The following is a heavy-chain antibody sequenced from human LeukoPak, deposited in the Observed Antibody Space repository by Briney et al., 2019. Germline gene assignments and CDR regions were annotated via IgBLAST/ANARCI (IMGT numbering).Heavy chain of an antibody. V-gene: IGHV1-18*01. CDR2: ISAYNGNT. D-gene: IGHD2-2*01. J-gene: IGHJ4*02. CDR1: GYTFTSYG. Sequence: GASVKVSCKASGYTFTSYGISWVRRAPGQGLEWMGWISAYNGNTNYAQKLQGRVTMTTDTSTSTAYMELRSLRSDDTAVYYCARDQDCSSTSCYTYYFDYWGQGTLVTVSS. CDR3: ARDQDCSSTSCYTYYFDY.